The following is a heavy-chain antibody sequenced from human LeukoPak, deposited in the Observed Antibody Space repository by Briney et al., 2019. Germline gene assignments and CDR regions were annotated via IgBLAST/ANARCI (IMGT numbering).Heavy chain of an antibody. J-gene: IGHJ4*02. V-gene: IGHV6-1*01. CDR3: ARGGSSSWYGGFDY. D-gene: IGHD6-13*01. CDR1: GDSVSSNSAA. CDR2: TYYRSKWYN. Sequence: SQTLSLTCAISGDSVSSNSAAWNWIRQSPSRGLEWLGRTYYRSKWYNDYAVSVKSRITNNPDTSKNQFSLQLNSVTPEDTAVYYCARGGSSSWYGGFDYWGQGTLVTVSS.